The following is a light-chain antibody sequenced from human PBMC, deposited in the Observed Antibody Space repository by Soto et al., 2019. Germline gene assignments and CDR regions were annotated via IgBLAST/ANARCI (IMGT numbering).Light chain of an antibody. CDR1: SSDVGGYKY. CDR3: SSYTSTSKVV. V-gene: IGLV2-14*01. J-gene: IGLJ2*01. Sequence: QSALTQPASVSGSPGQSITISCTGSSSDVGGYKYVSWYQQHPGKAPKLIIYDVSNRPSGVSDRFFGSKSGNTASLTISGLQAEDEADYYCSSYTSTSKVVFGGGTKVTVL. CDR2: DVS.